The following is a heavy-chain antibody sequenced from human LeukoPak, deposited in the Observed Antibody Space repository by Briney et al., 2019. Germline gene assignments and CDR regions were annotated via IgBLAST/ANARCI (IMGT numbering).Heavy chain of an antibody. J-gene: IGHJ4*02. Sequence: PSETLSLTCTVSGGSISSSSYYWGRIRQPPGEGLEWIGSIYYSGSTYYNPSLKRRVTISVDTSKNQFSLKLSSVTAADTAVYYCARGRRSNFYGSSYSYDYWGQGTLVTVSS. CDR1: GGSISSSSYY. CDR2: IYYSGST. CDR3: ARGRRSNFYGSSYSYDY. V-gene: IGHV4-39*07. D-gene: IGHD6-13*01.